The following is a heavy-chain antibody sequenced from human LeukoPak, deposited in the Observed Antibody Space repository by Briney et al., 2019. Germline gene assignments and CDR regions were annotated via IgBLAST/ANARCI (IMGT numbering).Heavy chain of an antibody. D-gene: IGHD2-2*02. Sequence: SEPLSLTCAVYGRPFCGYGWSWIRQPPGKGLEWIREINHSGRTNYHPSLQSRIPISLDPPKNLFSLKLSYVTAAGPAVYYCATGRNGVVPARILGVVLWSYYYAMDVGGKGTTVTVPS. J-gene: IGHJ6*04. CDR3: ATGRNGVVPARILGVVLWSYYYAMDV. CDR1: GRPFCGYG. V-gene: IGHV4-34*01. CDR2: INHSGRT.